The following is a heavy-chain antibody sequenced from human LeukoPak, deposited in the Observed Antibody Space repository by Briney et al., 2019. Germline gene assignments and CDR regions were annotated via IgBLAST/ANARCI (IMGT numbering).Heavy chain of an antibody. CDR2: IWYDGSNK. CDR3: ARSGSYFGAEYDY. J-gene: IGHJ4*02. CDR1: GFTFSSYA. Sequence: PGRSLRLSCAPSGFTFSSYAMHWVRQAPGKGLEWVAVIWYDGSNKYYADSVKGRFTISRDNPKNTLYLQMNSLRAEDTAMYYCARSGSYFGAEYDYWGQGTLVTVSS. D-gene: IGHD1-26*01. V-gene: IGHV3-33*01.